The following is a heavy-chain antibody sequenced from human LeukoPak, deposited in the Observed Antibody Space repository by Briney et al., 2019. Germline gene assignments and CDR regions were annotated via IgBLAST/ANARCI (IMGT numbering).Heavy chain of an antibody. D-gene: IGHD4-11*01. J-gene: IGHJ5*02. CDR3: ARDRGLDYSTDNWLDP. V-gene: IGHV4-59*01. CDR1: GGSISSYY. Sequence: NPSETLSLTCTVSGGSISSYYWSWIRQPPGKGLEWIGYIYYSGSTNYNPSLKSRVTISVDTSKNQFSLKLSSVTAADTAVYYCARDRGLDYSTDNWLDPWGQGTLVTVSS. CDR2: IYYSGST.